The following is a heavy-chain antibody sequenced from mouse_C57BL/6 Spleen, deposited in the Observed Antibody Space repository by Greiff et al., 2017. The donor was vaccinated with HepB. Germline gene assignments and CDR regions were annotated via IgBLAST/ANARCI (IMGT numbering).Heavy chain of an antibody. Sequence: VQLQQSGPELVKPGASVKISCKASGYAFSSSWMNWVKQRPGKGLEWIGRIYPGDGDTNYNGKFKGKATLTADKSSSTAYMQLSSLTSEDSAVYFCARWDPYAMDYWGQGTSVTVSS. CDR3: ARWDPYAMDY. CDR1: GYAFSSSW. J-gene: IGHJ4*01. CDR2: IYPGDGDT. V-gene: IGHV1-82*01. D-gene: IGHD4-1*01.